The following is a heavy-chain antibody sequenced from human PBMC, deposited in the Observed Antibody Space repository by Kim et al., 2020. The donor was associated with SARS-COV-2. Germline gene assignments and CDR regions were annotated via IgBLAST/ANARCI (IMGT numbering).Heavy chain of an antibody. CDR2: IYSGGST. CDR3: ARDEGRYSSSTSCYT. V-gene: IGHV3-53*01. CDR1: GFTVSSNY. J-gene: IGHJ5*02. D-gene: IGHD2-2*02. Sequence: GGSLRLSCAASGFTVSSNYMSWVRQAPGKGLEWVSVIYSGGSTYYADSVKGRFTISRDNSKNTLYLQMNSLRAEDTAVYYCARDEGRYSSSTSCYTWGQGTLVTVSS.